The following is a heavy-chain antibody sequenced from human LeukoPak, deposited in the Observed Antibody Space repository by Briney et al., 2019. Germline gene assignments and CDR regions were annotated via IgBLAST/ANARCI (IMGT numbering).Heavy chain of an antibody. J-gene: IGHJ4*02. CDR2: IYHSGST. CDR1: GYSISSGYY. CDR3: ARVGTAMVTDFDY. D-gene: IGHD5-18*01. Sequence: PSETLSLTCTVSGYSISSGYYWGWIQQPPGKGLEWIGSIYHSGSTYYNPSLKSRVTISVDTSKNQFSLKLSSVTAADTAVYYCARVGTAMVTDFDYWGQGTLVTVSS. V-gene: IGHV4-38-2*02.